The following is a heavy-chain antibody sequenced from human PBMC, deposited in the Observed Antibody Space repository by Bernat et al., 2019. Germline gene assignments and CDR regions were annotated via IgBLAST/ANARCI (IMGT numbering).Heavy chain of an antibody. V-gene: IGHV1-18*04. Sequence: QVQLVQSGAEVKKPGASVKVSCKASGYTFTSYGISWVRQAPGQGLEWMGWISAYNGNTNYAQKLQGRVTMKNDRSTSRAYMELGTLGADDAAVYYSAKPQRPIRVWSPRNREWFDPRGQGTMVTVSS. J-gene: IGHJ5*02. CDR1: GYTFTSYG. CDR3: AKPQRPIRVWSPRNREWFDP. D-gene: IGHD1-14*01. CDR2: ISAYNGNT.